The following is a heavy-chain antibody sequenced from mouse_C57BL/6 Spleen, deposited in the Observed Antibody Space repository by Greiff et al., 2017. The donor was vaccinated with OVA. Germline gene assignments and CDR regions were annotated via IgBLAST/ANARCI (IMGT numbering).Heavy chain of an antibody. CDR3: ARDYGRVYWYFDV. V-gene: IGHV5-17*01. J-gene: IGHJ1*03. CDR2: ISSGSSTI. Sequence: EVKVEESGGGLVKPGGSLKLSCAASGFTFSDYGMHWVRQAPEKGLEWVAYISSGSSTIYYADTVKGRFTISRDNAKNTLFLQMTSLRSEDTAMYYCARDYGRVYWYFDVWGTGTTVTVSS. D-gene: IGHD1-1*01. CDR1: GFTFSDYG.